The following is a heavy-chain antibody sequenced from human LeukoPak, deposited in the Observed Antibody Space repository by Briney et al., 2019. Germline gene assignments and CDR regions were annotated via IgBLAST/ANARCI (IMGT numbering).Heavy chain of an antibody. Sequence: PGGSLRLSCAAAGFTFTNYAMGWVRQAPGKGLEWVSAISGGGGGIYYADSVKGRFTISRDNSKNTLDLQMNSLRAEGTAVYYCAKGFYDSGTYHASFFDSWGQGIRVTVSS. J-gene: IGHJ4*02. D-gene: IGHD2/OR15-2a*01. V-gene: IGHV3-23*01. CDR1: GFTFTNYA. CDR3: AKGFYDSGTYHASFFDS. CDR2: ISGGGGGI.